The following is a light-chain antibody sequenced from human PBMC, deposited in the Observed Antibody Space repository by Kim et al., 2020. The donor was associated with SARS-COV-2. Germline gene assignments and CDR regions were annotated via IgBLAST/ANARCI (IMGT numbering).Light chain of an antibody. J-gene: IGLJ1*01. CDR1: SLRSYY. CDR2: GKN. CDR3: NSRDSSGKHLV. V-gene: IGLV3-19*01. Sequence: SSELTQDPAVSVALGQTVRITCQGDSLRSYYASWYQQKPGQAPVVVIYGKNNRPSGIPDRFSGSSSGNTAALTITGAQAEDEADYYCNSRDSSGKHLVFGTGTKVTVL.